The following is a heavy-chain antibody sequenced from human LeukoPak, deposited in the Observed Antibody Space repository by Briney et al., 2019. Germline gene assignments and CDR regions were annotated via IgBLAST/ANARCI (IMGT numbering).Heavy chain of an antibody. J-gene: IGHJ4*02. V-gene: IGHV1-46*01. CDR1: GYTFTGYH. Sequence: ASVKVSRKASGYTFTGYHMHWVRQAPGQGLEWMGVINPSGGRTSYLQKFQGRVTMTRDTSTSTVYMELSSLRSEDTAVYYCARGDTVTTSFLDYWGQGTLVTVSS. CDR3: ARGDTVTTSFLDY. D-gene: IGHD4-17*01. CDR2: INPSGGRT.